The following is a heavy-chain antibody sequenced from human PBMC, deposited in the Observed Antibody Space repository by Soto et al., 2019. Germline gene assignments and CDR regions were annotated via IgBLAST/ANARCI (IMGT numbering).Heavy chain of an antibody. CDR2: IWYDGSKK. D-gene: IGHD3-3*01. Sequence: QVQVGESGGGVVQPGRSLRLSCAASGFTFSSFGMHWVRQAPGKGLEWVSLIWYDGSKKSYGDSVKGRFTISRDNSRNTVYLQMNSLRADDTAVYYFARDASYYSLWSGYYPSRNGMDVWGQGTTVTVSS. V-gene: IGHV3-33*01. CDR3: ARDASYYSLWSGYYPSRNGMDV. J-gene: IGHJ6*02. CDR1: GFTFSSFG.